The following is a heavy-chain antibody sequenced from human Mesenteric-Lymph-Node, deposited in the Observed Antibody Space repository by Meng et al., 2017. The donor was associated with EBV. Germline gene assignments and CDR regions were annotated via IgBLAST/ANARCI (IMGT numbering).Heavy chain of an antibody. CDR3: AALGSFASSIDP. V-gene: IGHV4-34*01. D-gene: IGHD3-16*01. CDR2: VNHAGTT. CDR1: GGSFSDYY. Sequence: AQLEHWGSGLLAPSVSLALTRAVYGGSFSDYYWTWIRQPPGKGLEGIGEVNHAGTTIYNPSLESRVTISVDMSKNQFSLKLTSVTAADTAVYFCAALGSFASSIDPWGQGTLVTVSS. J-gene: IGHJ5*02.